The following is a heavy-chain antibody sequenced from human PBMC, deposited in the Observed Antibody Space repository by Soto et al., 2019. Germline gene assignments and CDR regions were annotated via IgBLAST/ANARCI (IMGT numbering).Heavy chain of an antibody. V-gene: IGHV4-30-4*01. J-gene: IGHJ6*02. Sequence: QVQLRESGPGLEMPSQTLSRTCTVSGDSSGRGKKYLSWIRQAPGKGLEWIGYIFSSGTTYYNPTLKSRLSMPLETTTNQFSLKLNSVTAEDTAVYFWARVPSPVDFYCAMGVWGQGTTGTGSS. CDR1: GDSSGRGKKY. CDR3: ARVPSPVDFYCAMGV. CDR2: IFSSGTT. D-gene: IGHD2-21*01.